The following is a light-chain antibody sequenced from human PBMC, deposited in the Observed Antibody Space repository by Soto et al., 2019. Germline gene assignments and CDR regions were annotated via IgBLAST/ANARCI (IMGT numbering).Light chain of an antibody. CDR3: QQYSTLPHT. V-gene: IGKV3-20*01. Sequence: ENLLTQSPGTLSLSPGESSPLSCRATQSVTNSFFAWYQQKPGQAPRLLIYGISSRATGIPDRFSGSGSGTDFTLTISRLEPEDFVVYYCQQYSTLPHTFGQGTRLEI. J-gene: IGKJ5*01. CDR1: QSVTNSF. CDR2: GIS.